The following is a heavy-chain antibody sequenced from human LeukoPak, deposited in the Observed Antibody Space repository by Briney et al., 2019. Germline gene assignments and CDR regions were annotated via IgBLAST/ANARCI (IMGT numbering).Heavy chain of an antibody. CDR3: AKGFWYYDSSGYPLDY. J-gene: IGHJ4*02. V-gene: IGHV1-8*01. CDR2: MNPNSGNT. D-gene: IGHD3-22*01. Sequence: ASVKVSCKASGYTFTSYDINWVRQATGQGLEWMGWMNPNSGNTGYAQKFQGRVTMTRNTSISTAYMELSSLRSEDTAVYYCAKGFWYYDSSGYPLDYWGQGTLVTVSS. CDR1: GYTFTSYD.